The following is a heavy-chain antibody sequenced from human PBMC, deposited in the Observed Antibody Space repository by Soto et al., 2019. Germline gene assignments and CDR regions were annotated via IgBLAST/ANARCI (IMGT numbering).Heavy chain of an antibody. D-gene: IGHD2-15*01. V-gene: IGHV3-23*01. CDR2: ISGSGGST. Sequence: EVQLLESGGGLVQPGGSLRLSCAASGFTFSSYAMSWVRQAPGKGLEWVSAISGSGGSTYYADSVKGRFTISRDNSKNALDLQVNSLRAEDAAVYYCAIRGGYCSGGSCYFWGQGTLVTVSS. J-gene: IGHJ4*02. CDR1: GFTFSSYA. CDR3: AIRGGYCSGGSCYF.